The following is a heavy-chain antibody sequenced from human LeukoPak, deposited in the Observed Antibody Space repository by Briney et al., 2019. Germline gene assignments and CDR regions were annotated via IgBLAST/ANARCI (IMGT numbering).Heavy chain of an antibody. V-gene: IGHV3-7*01. J-gene: IGHJ2*01. CDR2: IKEDGGEK. CDR1: GFTFSSNG. CDR3: ARSSGLTKIAHWYFDV. D-gene: IGHD3-22*01. Sequence: GGSLRLSCAASGFTFSSNGMSWVRQAPGKGLEWVANIKEDGGEKYYVDSVKGRFTISRDNAKNSLYLQMNSLRAEDTAVYYCARSSGLTKIAHWYFDVWGRGTLVTVSS.